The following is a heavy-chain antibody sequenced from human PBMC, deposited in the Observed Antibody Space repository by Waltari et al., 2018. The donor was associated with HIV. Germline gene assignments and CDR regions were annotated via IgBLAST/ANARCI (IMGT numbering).Heavy chain of an antibody. J-gene: IGHJ2*01. Sequence: EDQLVESAGALVQTGRSLKLSCTACGCTFGAHALPWFRKTTGKGLEWVGFMRSEAYGGTTQYAASVKGRFNISRDDSKSIAYLQMNSLKTEDTAVYYCSRKSQIFVRGTNWDFDLWGRGTLVTVSS. D-gene: IGHD1-7*01. CDR2: MRSEAYGGTT. V-gene: IGHV3-49*03. CDR3: SRKSQIFVRGTNWDFDL. CDR1: GCTFGAHA.